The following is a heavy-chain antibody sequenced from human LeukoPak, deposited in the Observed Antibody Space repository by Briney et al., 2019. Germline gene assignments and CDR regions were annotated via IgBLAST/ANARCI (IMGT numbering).Heavy chain of an antibody. CDR3: ARDLFRGDFDS. CDR1: GGSISSYY. J-gene: IGHJ4*02. CDR2: IHHSGVT. V-gene: IGHV4-59*01. Sequence: SETLSLTCTVSGGSISSYYRSWIRQAPEKGLEWIGEIHHSGVTNYNPALQSRVTISVDTSKNQFSLKLSSVTATDTAVYYCARDLFRGDFDSWGQGTVVTVSS.